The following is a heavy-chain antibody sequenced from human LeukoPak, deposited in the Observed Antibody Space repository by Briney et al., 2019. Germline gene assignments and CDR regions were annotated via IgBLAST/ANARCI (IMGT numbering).Heavy chain of an antibody. J-gene: IGHJ5*02. CDR2: INHSGST. D-gene: IGHD2-21*02. Sequence: SETLSLTCAVYGGSFSGYYWSWIRQPPGKGLEWIGEINHSGSTNYNPSLKSRVTISVDTSKYQFSLKLSSVTAADTAVYYCASVTGRRNDPWGQGTLVTVSS. V-gene: IGHV4-34*01. CDR3: ASVTGRRNDP. CDR1: GGSFSGYY.